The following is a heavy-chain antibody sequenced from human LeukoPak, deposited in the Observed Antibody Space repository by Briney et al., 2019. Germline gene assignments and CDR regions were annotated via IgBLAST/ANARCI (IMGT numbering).Heavy chain of an antibody. V-gene: IGHV4-4*07. CDR3: ARATTQGNAFDI. Sequence: SETLSLTCTVSGGSISRYYWTWIRRPAGKGLEWIGRIDASGSTNYNPSLKSRVTISVDTSKNQFSLKLSSVTAADTAVYYCARATTQGNAFDIWGQGTMVTVSS. CDR2: IDASGST. CDR1: GGSISRYY. D-gene: IGHD1-1*01. J-gene: IGHJ3*02.